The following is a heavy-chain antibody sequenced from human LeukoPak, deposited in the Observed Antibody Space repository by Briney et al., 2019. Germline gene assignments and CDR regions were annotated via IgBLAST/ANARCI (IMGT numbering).Heavy chain of an antibody. J-gene: IGHJ4*02. CDR2: ISGSGGST. D-gene: IGHD6-19*01. Sequence: GGSLRLSCAASGFTFSSYAMSWVRQAPGKGLEWVSAISGSGGSTYYADSVKGRFTISRDNSKNMLYLQMNSLRAEDTAVYYCASRQALAVAGEPPDYWGQGTLVTVSS. V-gene: IGHV3-23*01. CDR1: GFTFSSYA. CDR3: ASRQALAVAGEPPDY.